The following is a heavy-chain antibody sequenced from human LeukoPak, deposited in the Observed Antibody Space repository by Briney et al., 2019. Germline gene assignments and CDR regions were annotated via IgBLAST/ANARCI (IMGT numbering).Heavy chain of an antibody. J-gene: IGHJ4*02. D-gene: IGHD2-2*02. CDR3: AKDLEVRSSSTSCNKSSTDY. Sequence: GGSLRLSCAASGFTFSSYAMSWVRQAPGKGLEWVSAISGSGGSTYYANSVKGRFTISRDNSKNTLYLQMNSLRAEDTAVYYCAKDLEVRSSSTSCNKSSTDYWGQGTLVTVSS. V-gene: IGHV3-23*01. CDR1: GFTFSSYA. CDR2: ISGSGGST.